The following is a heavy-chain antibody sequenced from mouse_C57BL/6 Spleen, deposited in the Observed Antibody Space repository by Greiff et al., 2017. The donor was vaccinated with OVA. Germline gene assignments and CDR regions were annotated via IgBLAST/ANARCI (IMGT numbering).Heavy chain of an antibody. CDR2: INPSNGGT. V-gene: IGHV1-53*01. J-gene: IGHJ4*01. CDR3: ARETYYGRGAMDY. CDR1: GYTFTSYW. D-gene: IGHD1-1*01. Sequence: QVQLQQSGTELVKPGASVKLSCKASGYTFTSYWMHWVKQRPGQGLEWIGNINPSNGGTNYNEKFKSKATLTVDKSSSTAYMQLSSLTSEDSAVYYCARETYYGRGAMDYWGQGTSVTVSS.